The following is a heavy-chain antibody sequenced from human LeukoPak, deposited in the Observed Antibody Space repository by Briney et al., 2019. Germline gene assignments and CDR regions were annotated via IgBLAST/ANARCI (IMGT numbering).Heavy chain of an antibody. CDR1: GGSISSSSYY. Sequence: PSETLSLTCTVSGGSISSSSYYWGWIRQPPGKGLEWIGSIYYSGSTYYNPSLKSRVTISVDTSKNQFSLKLSSVTAADTAVYYCARDGSSGWYGRWFDPWGQGTLVTVSS. D-gene: IGHD6-19*01. CDR3: ARDGSSGWYGRWFDP. J-gene: IGHJ5*02. CDR2: IYYSGST. V-gene: IGHV4-39*07.